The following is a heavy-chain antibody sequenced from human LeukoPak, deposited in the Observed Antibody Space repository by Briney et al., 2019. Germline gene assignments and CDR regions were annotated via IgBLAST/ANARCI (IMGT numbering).Heavy chain of an antibody. CDR2: IYYSGST. Sequence: SETLSLTCTVSGGSISSSSYYWGWIRQPPGKGLEWIGSIYYSGSTYYNPSLKSRVTISVDTSKNQFSLKLSSVTAADTAVYYCASRYCSGGSCYSRDYWGQGTLVTVSS. V-gene: IGHV4-39*01. J-gene: IGHJ4*02. CDR3: ASRYCSGGSCYSRDY. CDR1: GGSISSSSYY. D-gene: IGHD2-15*01.